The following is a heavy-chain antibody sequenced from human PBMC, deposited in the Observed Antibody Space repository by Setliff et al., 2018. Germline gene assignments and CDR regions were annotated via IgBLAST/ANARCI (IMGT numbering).Heavy chain of an antibody. CDR3: ASSSGWIPWIQH. CDR2: ISSISNYI. Sequence: GGSLRLSCVASGLPFSNSSMNWVHQAPGEGLEWVSSISSISNYIYYADSVKGRFTISRDNAKNSLFLQMNNLRAEDTALYYCASSSGWIPWIQHWGQGTLVTVSS. J-gene: IGHJ1*01. V-gene: IGHV3-21*01. D-gene: IGHD3-10*01. CDR1: GLPFSNSS.